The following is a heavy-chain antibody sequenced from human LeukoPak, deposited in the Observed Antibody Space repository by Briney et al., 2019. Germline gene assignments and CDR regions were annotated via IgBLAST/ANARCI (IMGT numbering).Heavy chain of an antibody. CDR2: VFYSGGT. D-gene: IGHD3-22*01. Sequence: PSETLSLTCTVSGGSISSYYWSWVRQPPGKGLEWIGYVFYSGGTRYAASLESRVTISLDTPKNQFSLKLYSVTAADTAVYYCARQPSGYYDKSGYYPYYFDYWGQGALVTVSS. J-gene: IGHJ4*02. V-gene: IGHV4-59*08. CDR1: GGSISSYY. CDR3: ARQPSGYYDKSGYYPYYFDY.